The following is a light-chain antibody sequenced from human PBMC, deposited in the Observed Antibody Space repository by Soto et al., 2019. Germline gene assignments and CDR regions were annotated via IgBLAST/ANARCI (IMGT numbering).Light chain of an antibody. V-gene: IGLV2-23*01. CDR2: EAN. Sequence: QSALTQPASVSGSPGQSITISCTGTSSDVGSYNLVSWYQHHPGKAPKLLIYEANKRPSGVSNRFSGSKSANTASLTISGLKAEDEADYYCCSYAASNTVVFGGGTKLTVL. J-gene: IGLJ2*01. CDR3: CSYAASNTVV. CDR1: SSDVGSYNL.